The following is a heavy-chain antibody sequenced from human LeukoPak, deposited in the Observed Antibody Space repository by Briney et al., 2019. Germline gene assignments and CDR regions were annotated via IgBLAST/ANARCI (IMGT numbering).Heavy chain of an antibody. D-gene: IGHD3-10*01. J-gene: IGHJ5*02. CDR1: GGSISSSLYY. CDR3: ARSPMIRGVMGWFDP. V-gene: IGHV4-39*01. CDR2: IYSGST. Sequence: KXSETLSLTCTVSGGSISSSLYYWGWIRQPPGKGLEWIGSIYSGSTYYNPSLKSRVIISVDTSKNQFSLKLSSVTAAVTAVYYCARSPMIRGVMGWFDPWGQGTLVTVSS.